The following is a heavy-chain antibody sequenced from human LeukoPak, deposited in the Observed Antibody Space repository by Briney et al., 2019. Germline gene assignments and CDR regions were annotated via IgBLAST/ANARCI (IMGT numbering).Heavy chain of an antibody. CDR1: GFTFSNYA. V-gene: IGHV3-23*01. CDR3: AAAYFGMDQYYYGMDV. CDR2: ISVIGGST. D-gene: IGHD3-3*01. J-gene: IGHJ6*02. Sequence: PGGSLRLSCAASGFTFSNYAMSWVRQAPGKGLEWVSAISVIGGSTYYANSVRGRFTISRDNSKNTLYLQMNSLRAEDTAVYYCAAAYFGMDQYYYGMDVWGQGTTVPVSS.